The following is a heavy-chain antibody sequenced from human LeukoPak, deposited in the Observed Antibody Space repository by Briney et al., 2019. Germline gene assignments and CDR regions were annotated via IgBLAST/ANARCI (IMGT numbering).Heavy chain of an antibody. D-gene: IGHD3-22*01. CDR1: GFTFSSYG. J-gene: IGHJ6*02. CDR3: ARDRYYDSSGYYGTGLYYYGMDV. CDR2: IWFDGSNK. Sequence: PGGSLRLSCAASGFTFSSYGMHWVRQAPGKGLEWVAIIWFDGSNKYYADSVKGRFTISRDNSKNTLSLQMNSLRAEDTAVYYCARDRYYDSSGYYGTGLYYYGMDVWGQGTTVTVSS. V-gene: IGHV3-33*01.